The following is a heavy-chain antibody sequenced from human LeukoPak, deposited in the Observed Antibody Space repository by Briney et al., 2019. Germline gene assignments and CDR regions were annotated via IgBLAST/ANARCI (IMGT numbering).Heavy chain of an antibody. D-gene: IGHD2-2*01. V-gene: IGHV3-11*04. J-gene: IGHJ6*03. CDR1: GFTFSDYY. Sequence: GGSLRLSCAASGFTFSDYYMSWIRQAPGKGLEWVSYISSSGSTIYYADSVKGRFTISRDNAKNSLYLQMNSLRAEDTAVYYCAQAVRSIVVVPAAIDSVNYYYYMDVWGKGTTVTISS. CDR2: ISSSGSTI. CDR3: AQAVRSIVVVPAAIDSVNYYYYMDV.